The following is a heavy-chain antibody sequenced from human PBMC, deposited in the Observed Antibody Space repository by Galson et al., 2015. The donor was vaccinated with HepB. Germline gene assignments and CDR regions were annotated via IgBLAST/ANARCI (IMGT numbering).Heavy chain of an antibody. CDR2: IYYSGST. D-gene: IGHD3-22*01. V-gene: IGHV4-59*12. Sequence: ETLSLTCTVSGGSISSYYWSWIRQPPGKGLEWIGYIYYSGSTNYNPSLKSRVTISVDTSKNQFSLKLSSVTAADTAVYYCARDHYDSSGYYDYWGQGTLVTVSS. J-gene: IGHJ4*02. CDR1: GGSISSYY. CDR3: ARDHYDSSGYYDY.